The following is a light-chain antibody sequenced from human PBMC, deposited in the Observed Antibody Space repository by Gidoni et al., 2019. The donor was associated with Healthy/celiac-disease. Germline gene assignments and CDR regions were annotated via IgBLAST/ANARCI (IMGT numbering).Light chain of an antibody. Sequence: SYELTQPPSVSVSPGQTASITCPGDKLGDKYACWYQQKPGQSPVLVIYQDSKRPSGIPERFSGSNSGNTATLTISGTQAMDEADYDCQAWDSSTWVFGGGTKLTVL. CDR2: QDS. CDR1: KLGDKY. V-gene: IGLV3-1*01. CDR3: QAWDSSTWV. J-gene: IGLJ3*02.